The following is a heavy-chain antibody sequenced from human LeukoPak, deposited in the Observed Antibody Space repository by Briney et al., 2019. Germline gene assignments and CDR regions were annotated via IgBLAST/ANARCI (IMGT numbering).Heavy chain of an antibody. CDR3: ARDPLLHHYYDSSGTIDY. CDR2: ISWNSGTI. Sequence: GGSLRLSCAASGFTFDDYAMHWVRQAPGKGLEWVSGISWNSGTIGYADSVKGRFTISRDNAKNSLYLQMNSLRAEDTAVYYCARDPLLHHYYDSSGTIDYWGQGTLVTVSS. J-gene: IGHJ4*02. V-gene: IGHV3-9*01. CDR1: GFTFDDYA. D-gene: IGHD3-22*01.